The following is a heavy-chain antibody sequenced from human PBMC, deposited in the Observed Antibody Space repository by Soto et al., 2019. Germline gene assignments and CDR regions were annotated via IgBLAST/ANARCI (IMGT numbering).Heavy chain of an antibody. J-gene: IGHJ3*02. CDR1: GYTFTGYY. V-gene: IGHV1-2*06. CDR3: ARDYDFWSGHAAFDI. D-gene: IGHD3-3*01. CDR2: INPNSGGT. Sequence: ASVKVSCKASGYTFTGYYMHWVRQAPGQGLEWMGRINPNSGGTNYAQKFQGRVTMTRDTSISTAYMELSRLRSDDTAVYYCARDYDFWSGHAAFDIWGQGTMVTVSS.